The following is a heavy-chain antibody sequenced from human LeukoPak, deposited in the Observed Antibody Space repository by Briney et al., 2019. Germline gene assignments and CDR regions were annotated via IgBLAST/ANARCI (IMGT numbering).Heavy chain of an antibody. Sequence: PGGSLRLSCAASGFTFSTYSMKWVRQAPGKGLEWVSYISSSSSTIHYADSVKGRFTISRDNAKNSLYLQMNSLTAEDTAVYYCARARAVPGTGSLGCLDLWGRGTLVTVSS. D-gene: IGHD6-19*01. CDR3: ARARAVPGTGSLGCLDL. CDR2: ISSSSSTI. CDR1: GFTFSTYS. V-gene: IGHV3-48*01. J-gene: IGHJ2*01.